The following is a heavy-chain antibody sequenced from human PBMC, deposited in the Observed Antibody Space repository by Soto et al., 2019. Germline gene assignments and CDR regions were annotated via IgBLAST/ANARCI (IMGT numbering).Heavy chain of an antibody. V-gene: IGHV3-66*01. CDR2: IYSGGST. Sequence: EVQLVESGGGLVQPGGSLRLSCAASGFTVSSNYMSWVRQAPGKGLEWVSVIYSGGSTYYADSVKGRFTISRDNSKNTLYLQMNSLRAEDTAVYYCARDYSSSRTHYFDYWGQGTLVTVSS. D-gene: IGHD6-13*01. CDR1: GFTVSSNY. J-gene: IGHJ4*02. CDR3: ARDYSSSRTHYFDY.